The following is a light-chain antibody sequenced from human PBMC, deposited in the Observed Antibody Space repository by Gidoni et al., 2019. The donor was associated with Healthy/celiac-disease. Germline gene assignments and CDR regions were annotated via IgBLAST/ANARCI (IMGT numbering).Light chain of an antibody. CDR3: QKYNSAPRT. Sequence: IQMTQSPSSLSASVGDRVTITCRASQGISNYLAWYQQKPGKVPKLLIYAASTLESGVPARFSGSGSGTDFTLTISSLQPEDVAIYYCQKYNSAPRTFGQGTKVEIK. J-gene: IGKJ1*01. CDR1: QGISNY. V-gene: IGKV1-27*01. CDR2: AAS.